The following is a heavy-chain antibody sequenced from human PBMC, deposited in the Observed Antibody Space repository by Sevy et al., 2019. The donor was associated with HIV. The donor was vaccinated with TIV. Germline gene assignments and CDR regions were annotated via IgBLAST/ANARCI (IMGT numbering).Heavy chain of an antibody. CDR2: IRYGGINK. CDR3: AKGGSGGIDHYGMDV. V-gene: IGHV3-30*02. J-gene: IGHJ6*02. D-gene: IGHD6-25*01. CDR1: GFRFNNFG. Sequence: GGSLRLSCAASGFRFNNFGMYWVRQAPGKGLEGVAFIRYGGINKYYVDSVKGRRTISRDNSKATLYLEMKSLRLEDTAIYYCAKGGSGGIDHYGMDVWGQGTTVTVSS.